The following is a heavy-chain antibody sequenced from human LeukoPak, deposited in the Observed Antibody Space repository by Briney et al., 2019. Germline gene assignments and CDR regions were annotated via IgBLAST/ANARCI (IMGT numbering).Heavy chain of an antibody. CDR1: GGSIRSSSYN. D-gene: IGHD1-26*01. CDR2: IHYTGTT. CDR3: ARTGGSFYFYYYMDV. J-gene: IGHJ6*03. Sequence: SETLSLTCTVSGGSIRSSSYNWGWIRQPPGKGLEWIGNIHYTGTTFYNPSLKSRVTISVDTSENQFSLKLSSVTAADTAVYYCARTGGSFYFYYYMDVWGKGTTVTISS. V-gene: IGHV4-39*07.